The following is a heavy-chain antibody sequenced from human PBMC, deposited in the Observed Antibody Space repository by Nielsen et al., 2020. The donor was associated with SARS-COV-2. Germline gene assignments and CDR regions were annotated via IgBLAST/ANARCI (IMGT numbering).Heavy chain of an antibody. CDR2: ISSSSSYT. D-gene: IGHD1-26*01. J-gene: IGHJ5*02. CDR1: GFTFSDYY. V-gene: IGHV3-11*05. Sequence: GESLKISCAASGFTFSDYYMSWIRQAPGKGLEWVSYISSSSSYTNYADSVKGRFTISRDNAKNSLYLQMNSLRAEDTAVYYCARARELLFREWFDPWGQGTLVTVSS. CDR3: ARARELLFREWFDP.